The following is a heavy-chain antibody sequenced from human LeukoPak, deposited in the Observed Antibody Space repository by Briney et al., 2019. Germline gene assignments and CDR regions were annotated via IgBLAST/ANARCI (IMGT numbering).Heavy chain of an antibody. Sequence: GGSLRLSCAASGFTFSSYSMNWVRQAPGKGLEWVSSISSSSSYIYYADSVKGRFTISRDNSKNTLYLQMNSLRAEDTAVYYCAKVSSSWYYFDYWGQGTLVTVSS. D-gene: IGHD6-13*01. J-gene: IGHJ4*02. CDR2: ISSSSSYI. CDR3: AKVSSSWYYFDY. CDR1: GFTFSSYS. V-gene: IGHV3-21*04.